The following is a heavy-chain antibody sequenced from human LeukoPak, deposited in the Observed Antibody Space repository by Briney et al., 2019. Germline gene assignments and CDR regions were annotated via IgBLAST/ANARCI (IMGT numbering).Heavy chain of an antibody. J-gene: IGHJ6*03. CDR3: ARDPYSGTYGDTYYYYMDV. D-gene: IGHD1-26*01. CDR1: GFTFSSYS. Sequence: PGGSLRLSCAASGFTFSSYSMNWVRQAPGKGLEWVSSISSSSSYIYYADSVKGRFTISRDNARNSLYLQMNSLRAEDTAVYYCARDPYSGTYGDTYYYYMDVWGKGTTVTISS. CDR2: ISSSSSYI. V-gene: IGHV3-21*01.